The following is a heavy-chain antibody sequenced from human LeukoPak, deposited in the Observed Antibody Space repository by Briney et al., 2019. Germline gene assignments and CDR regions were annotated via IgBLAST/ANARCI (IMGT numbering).Heavy chain of an antibody. CDR1: GFTFSSYW. CDR3: AKGDTMIVVVGMDV. CDR2: IKQDGSDK. Sequence: PGGSLRLSCAASGFTFSSYWMTWVRQAPGKGLEWVANIKQDGSDKYYVDSVKGRFTISRDNAKNSLYLQMNSLRAEDTALYYCAKGDTMIVVVGMDVWGQGTTVTVSS. V-gene: IGHV3-7*03. J-gene: IGHJ6*02. D-gene: IGHD3-22*01.